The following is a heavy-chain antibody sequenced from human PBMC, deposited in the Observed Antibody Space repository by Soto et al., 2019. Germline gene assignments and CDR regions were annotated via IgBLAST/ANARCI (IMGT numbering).Heavy chain of an antibody. V-gene: IGHV1-69*05. CDR3: AAERRRGYDLGFDY. CDR1: GGTFSSYA. Sequence: ASVKVSCKASGGTFSSYAISWVRQVPGQGLEWMGGIIPIFGTANYAQKFQERVTITRDMSTSTAYMELSSLRSEDTAVYYCAAERRRGYDLGFDYWGQGTLVTVSS. J-gene: IGHJ4*02. CDR2: IIPIFGTA. D-gene: IGHD5-12*01.